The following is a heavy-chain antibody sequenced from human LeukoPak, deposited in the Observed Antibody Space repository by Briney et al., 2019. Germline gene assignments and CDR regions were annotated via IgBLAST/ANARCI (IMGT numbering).Heavy chain of an antibody. J-gene: IGHJ5*02. CDR3: AREPDA. CDR1: GDSISGSNYH. Sequence: SETLSLTCTVSGDSISGSNYHWGWIRQPPGMGPEWLGNVHRSGRAYYNESLRGRTTISVDTSKNQFSLRLASMTTADTAVYYCAREPDAWGQGILVTVSS. V-gene: IGHV4-39*07. CDR2: VHRSGRA.